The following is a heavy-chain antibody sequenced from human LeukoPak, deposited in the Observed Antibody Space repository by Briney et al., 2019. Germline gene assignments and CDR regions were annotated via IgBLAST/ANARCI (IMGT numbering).Heavy chain of an antibody. CDR1: GFTFSDSD. J-gene: IGHJ4*02. Sequence: GGSLRLSCAASGFTFSDSDIHWVRQASGKGLEWVGRITTKRSNYATAYTASVKGRFTISRHDSVNTAYLQMNSLKTEDTALYYCTTYRSGHYWGQGTLVTVSS. CDR3: TTYRSGHY. CDR2: ITTKRSNYAT. D-gene: IGHD6-19*01. V-gene: IGHV3-73*01.